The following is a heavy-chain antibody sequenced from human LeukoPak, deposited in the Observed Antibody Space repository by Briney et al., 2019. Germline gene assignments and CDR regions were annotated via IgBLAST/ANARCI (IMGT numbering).Heavy chain of an antibody. V-gene: IGHV4-4*07. D-gene: IGHD3-10*01. CDR1: GGSISSYY. CDR2: IYTSGST. J-gene: IGHJ4*02. CDR3: ARDAPMVRGVMGYYFDY. Sequence: PSETLSLTCTVSGGSISSYYWSWIRQPAGKGLEWIGRIYTSGSTNYNPSLKSRVTTSVDTSKNQFSLKLSSVTAADTAVYYCARDAPMVRGVMGYYFDYWGQGTLVTVSS.